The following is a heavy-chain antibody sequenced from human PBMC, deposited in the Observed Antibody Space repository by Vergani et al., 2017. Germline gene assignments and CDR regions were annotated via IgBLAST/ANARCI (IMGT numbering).Heavy chain of an antibody. CDR1: GFTFSDHY. D-gene: IGHD2-21*02. V-gene: IGHV3-11*04. Sequence: QVQLVESGGGLVKPGGSLRLSCAASGFTFSDHYMSWVRQAPGKGLEWISYMSSGDSIYYADSVKGGFTVSRDNTKNTLYLQMNSLRAEDTAVYYCARETDTVSSFSYNYYAMDVWGQGTTVSVSS. CDR2: MSSGDSI. J-gene: IGHJ6*02. CDR3: ARETDTVSSFSYNYYAMDV.